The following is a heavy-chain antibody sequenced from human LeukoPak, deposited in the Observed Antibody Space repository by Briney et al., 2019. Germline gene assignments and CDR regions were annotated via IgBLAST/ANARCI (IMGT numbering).Heavy chain of an antibody. V-gene: IGHV3-21*01. J-gene: IGHJ3*02. D-gene: IGHD3-22*01. CDR2: ISSSSSYI. CDR1: GFTFSSYS. CDR3: ARDKYDSSGWYAFDI. Sequence: KAGGSLRLSCAASGFTFSSYSMNWVRQAPGKGLEWVPSISSSSSYIYYADSVKGRFTISRDNAKNSLYLQMNSLRAEDTAVYYCARDKYDSSGWYAFDIWGQGTMVTVSS.